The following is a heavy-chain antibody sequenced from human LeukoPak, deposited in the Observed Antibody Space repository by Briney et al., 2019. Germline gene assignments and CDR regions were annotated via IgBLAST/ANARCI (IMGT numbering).Heavy chain of an antibody. CDR3: ARSLLGGFDP. CDR1: GGSISSGGYY. J-gene: IGHJ5*02. V-gene: IGHV4-61*02. Sequence: SETLSLTCTVSGGSISSGGYYWSWIRQPAGKGLEWIGRICTSGSTNYNPSLKSRVTMSVDTSKNQFSLKLSSVTAADTAVYYCARSLLGGFDPWGQGTLVTVSS. D-gene: IGHD3-10*01. CDR2: ICTSGST.